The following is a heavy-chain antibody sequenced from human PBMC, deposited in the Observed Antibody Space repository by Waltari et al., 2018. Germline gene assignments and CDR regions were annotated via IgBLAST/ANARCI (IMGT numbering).Heavy chain of an antibody. Sequence: QVQLVPSGAAVRKPGCSVKVSCKASEGPFRSSAISWVRQAPGQGLEWMGRISPICGTANYAQKFQGRVTITADKSTSTAYMELSSLRSEDTAVYYCARGHSTVVTGGYYWGQGTLVTVSS. CDR3: ARGHSTVVTGGYY. CDR1: EGPFRSSA. J-gene: IGHJ4*02. CDR2: ISPICGTA. V-gene: IGHV1-69*14. D-gene: IGHD2-15*01.